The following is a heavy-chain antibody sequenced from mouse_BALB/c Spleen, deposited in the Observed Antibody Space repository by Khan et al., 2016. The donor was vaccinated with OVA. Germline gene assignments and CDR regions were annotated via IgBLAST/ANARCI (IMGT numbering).Heavy chain of an antibody. CDR1: GNTFTNYG. D-gene: IGHD2-10*01. Sequence: QIQLVQSGPELKKPGETVKISCKASGNTFTNYGMNWVKQSPGKGLKWMGWINTYTGEPTYADDFKGRFAFSLETSASTAYLQINNLKDEDTATYFCARPPYFSYVMVYWGQGTSVTVSS. CDR3: ARPPYFSYVMVY. J-gene: IGHJ4*01. V-gene: IGHV9-3-1*01. CDR2: INTYTGEP.